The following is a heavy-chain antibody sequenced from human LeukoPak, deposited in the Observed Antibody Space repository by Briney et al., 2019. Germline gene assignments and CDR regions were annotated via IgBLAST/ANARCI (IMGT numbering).Heavy chain of an antibody. Sequence: SETLSLTCTVSGGSISSSSYYRGWIRQPPGKGLEWIGSIYYSGSTYYNPSLKSRVTISVDTSKNQFSLKLSSVTAADTAVYYCAIRVATINYYYYYMDVWGKGTTVTVSS. CDR2: IYYSGST. CDR3: AIRVATINYYYYYMDV. D-gene: IGHD5-12*01. V-gene: IGHV4-39*01. J-gene: IGHJ6*03. CDR1: GGSISSSSYY.